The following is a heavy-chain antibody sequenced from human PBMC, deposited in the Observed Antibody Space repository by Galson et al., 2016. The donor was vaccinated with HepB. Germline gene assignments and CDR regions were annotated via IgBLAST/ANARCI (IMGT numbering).Heavy chain of an antibody. CDR2: IFHSGHT. CDR1: GGSISSTTYY. CDR3: ARPRTSGYYDSAFDV. Sequence: SETLSLTCSVSGGSISSTTYYWGWIRQPPGRGPEWIGSIFHSGHTYYNSSLKSRVTITVDTSKNQFSLKLNSVTAADTAVYHCARPRTSGYYDSAFDVWGQGAMVTVSS. V-gene: IGHV4-39*01. D-gene: IGHD3-22*01. J-gene: IGHJ3*01.